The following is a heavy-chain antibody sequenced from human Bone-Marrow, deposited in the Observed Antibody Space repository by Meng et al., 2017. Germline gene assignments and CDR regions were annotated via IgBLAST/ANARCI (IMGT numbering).Heavy chain of an antibody. J-gene: IGHJ6*02. CDR1: GGSVSSGSYY. Sequence: GSLRLSCTVSGGSVSSGSYYWSWIRQPPGKGLEWIGYIYYSGSNNYNPSLKSRVTISVDTSKNQFSLKLSSVTAADTAVYYSARGYTYYYDSSGYYPDYYYYGMDVWGQGTTVTVSS. CDR3: ARGYTYYYDSSGYYPDYYYYGMDV. CDR2: IYYSGSN. V-gene: IGHV4-61*01. D-gene: IGHD3-22*01.